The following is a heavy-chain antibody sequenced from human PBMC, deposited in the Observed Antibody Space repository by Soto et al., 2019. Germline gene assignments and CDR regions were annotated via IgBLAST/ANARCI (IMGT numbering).Heavy chain of an antibody. V-gene: IGHV4-39*01. CDR3: ARHSGYYTNFDY. J-gene: IGHJ4*02. CDR2: IYYSGST. Sequence: QLQLQESGPGLVKPSETLSLTCTVSGGSISSSSYYWGWIRQPPGKGLEWIGSIYYSGSTYYNPSIKSEVTISVDTAKHQLSLRLSSVTAADTSVYYCARHSGYYTNFDYWGQGNLVTASS. D-gene: IGHD3-3*01. CDR1: GGSISSSSYY.